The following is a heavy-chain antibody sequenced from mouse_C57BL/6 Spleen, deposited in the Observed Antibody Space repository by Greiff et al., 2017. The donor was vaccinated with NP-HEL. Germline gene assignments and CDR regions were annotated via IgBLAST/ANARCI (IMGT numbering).Heavy chain of an antibody. J-gene: IGHJ4*01. CDR3: ARGATVVATKGYYYAMDY. Sequence: VQLQQSGAELVKPGASVKLSCKASGYTFTSYWMHWVKQRPGQGLEWIGMIHPNSGSTNYNEKFKSKATLAVDKSSSPAYMQHSSLTSEDSAVYYCARGATVVATKGYYYAMDYWGQGTSVTVSS. CDR1: GYTFTSYW. CDR2: IHPNSGST. V-gene: IGHV1-64*01. D-gene: IGHD1-1*01.